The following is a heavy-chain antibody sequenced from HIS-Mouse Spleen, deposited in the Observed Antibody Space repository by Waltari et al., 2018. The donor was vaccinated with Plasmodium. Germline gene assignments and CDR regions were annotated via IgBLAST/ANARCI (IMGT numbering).Heavy chain of an antibody. J-gene: IGHJ2*01. CDR1: GFPFSSYW. CDR3: ASSWYWYFDL. D-gene: IGHD6-13*01. Sequence: EVQLVESGGGLVQPGGSRGLSGAASGFPFSSYWRSWVRQAAGKGLEWVANIKQDGSEKYYVDSVKGRFTISRDNAKNSLYLQMNSLRAEDTAVYYCASSWYWYFDLWGRGTLVTVSS. CDR2: IKQDGSEK. V-gene: IGHV3-7*01.